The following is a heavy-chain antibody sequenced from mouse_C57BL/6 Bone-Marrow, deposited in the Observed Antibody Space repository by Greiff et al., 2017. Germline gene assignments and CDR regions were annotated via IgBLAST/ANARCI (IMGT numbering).Heavy chain of an antibody. D-gene: IGHD4-1*01. J-gene: IGHJ4*01. CDR3: ARKLGRWARDY. CDR1: GFTFTDYY. Sequence: EVQGVESGGGLVQPGGSLSLSCAASGFTFTDYYMSWVRQPQGKALEWLGFIRNKANGNTTEYSASVKGRFTISRDNYTSIIYLQMHALRAEDSATAYCARKLGRWARDYWGQGTSVTVSS. CDR2: IRNKANGNTT. V-gene: IGHV7-3*01.